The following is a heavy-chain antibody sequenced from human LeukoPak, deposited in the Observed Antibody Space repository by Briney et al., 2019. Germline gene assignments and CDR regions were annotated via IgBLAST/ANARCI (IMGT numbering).Heavy chain of an antibody. CDR3: ARVNDIVVVPAAGHFDY. Sequence: SETLSLTCTVSGGSISSYYWSWIRQPAGKGLEWIGRIYTSGSTNYNPSLKSRVTMSVDTSKNQFSLKLSSVTAADTAVYYCARVNDIVVVPAAGHFDYWGQGTLVTVSS. CDR1: GGSISSYY. CDR2: IYTSGST. J-gene: IGHJ4*02. D-gene: IGHD2-2*01. V-gene: IGHV4-4*07.